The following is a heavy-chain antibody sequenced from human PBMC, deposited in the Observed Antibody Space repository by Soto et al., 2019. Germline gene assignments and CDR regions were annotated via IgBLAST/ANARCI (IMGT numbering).Heavy chain of an antibody. CDR1: GDSISSGGYY. CDR2: IYYSGST. CDR3: ARGYYRQWFDH. D-gene: IGHD3-22*01. Sequence: PSETLSLTCTVSGDSISSGGYYWSWIRQHPGRGLEWIGYIYYSGSTHYNPSLKSRVTISVDTSKNQLSLRLNSVTAADTAVYYCARGYYRQWFDHWGQGTLVTVS. J-gene: IGHJ5*02. V-gene: IGHV4-31*03.